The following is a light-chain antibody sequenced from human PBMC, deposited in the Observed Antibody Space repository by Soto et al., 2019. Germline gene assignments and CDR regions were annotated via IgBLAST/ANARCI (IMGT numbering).Light chain of an antibody. CDR1: QNVYNN. Sequence: EIVMTQSPATLSVSPGEGATLSCKASQNVYNNLAWYQQRPGQPPRLLIYDASTRATGISARFSGSGYGTEFTLTIISLHSEDFAVYFCQQCRNWPLTFGGGTQGGYQ. CDR3: QQCRNWPLT. CDR2: DAS. J-gene: IGKJ4*01. V-gene: IGKV3-15*01.